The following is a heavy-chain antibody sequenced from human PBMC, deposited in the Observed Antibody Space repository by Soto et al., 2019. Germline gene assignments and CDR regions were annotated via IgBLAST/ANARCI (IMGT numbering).Heavy chain of an antibody. D-gene: IGHD6-13*01. J-gene: IGHJ5*02. Sequence: GESLKISCKGSGFSFTDYWISWVRQMPGKGLEWMGNIDPVDSYANYSPSFQGHVTFSVDTSISTAYLQWSSLKASDTAMYFCARIESIARNWFDPWGQGTLVTVSS. CDR1: GFSFTDYW. V-gene: IGHV5-10-1*01. CDR3: ARIESIARNWFDP. CDR2: IDPVDSYA.